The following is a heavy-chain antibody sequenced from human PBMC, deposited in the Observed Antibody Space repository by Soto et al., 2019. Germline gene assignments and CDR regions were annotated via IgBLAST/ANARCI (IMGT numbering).Heavy chain of an antibody. CDR2: ITDVGDPT. CDR1: VFTFGTYA. Sequence: GESLKISCAASVFTFGTYAMNWVRQAPGKGLEWVSTITDVGDPTYYADSMKGRFTISRDNSKNTLFLQMNSLRAEDTARYYYAKDRDIAYHLEGGFYYSGMDVWGKGTTVTVSS. CDR3: AKDRDIAYHLEGGFYYSGMDV. V-gene: IGHV3-23*01. J-gene: IGHJ6*04. D-gene: IGHD5-12*01.